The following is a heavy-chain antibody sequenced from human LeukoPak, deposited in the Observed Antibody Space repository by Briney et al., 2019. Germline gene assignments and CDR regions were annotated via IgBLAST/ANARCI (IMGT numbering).Heavy chain of an antibody. V-gene: IGHV3-74*01. J-gene: IGHJ4*02. Sequence: PGGSLRLSCAASGFTFSSYWMHWLRQGPGKGLVWVSRINSDGSSTSYADSVKGRFTISRDNAKNTLYLQMNSLRVEDTAVYYCARDRYTGYDFDHWGQGTLVAVSS. CDR3: ARDRYTGYDFDH. CDR1: GFTFSSYW. CDR2: INSDGSST. D-gene: IGHD5-12*01.